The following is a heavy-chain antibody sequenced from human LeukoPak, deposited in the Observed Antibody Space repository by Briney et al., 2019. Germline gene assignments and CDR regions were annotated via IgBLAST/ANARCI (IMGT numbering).Heavy chain of an antibody. Sequence: SETLSLTCAVYGGSFSGYYWSWIRQPPGKGLEWIGEINHSGSTNYNPSLKSRVTISVDMSKNQFSLKLSSVTAADTAVYYCARAPANAPTDYWGQGTLVTVSS. J-gene: IGHJ4*02. V-gene: IGHV4-34*01. CDR3: ARAPANAPTDY. CDR2: INHSGST. D-gene: IGHD2-2*01. CDR1: GGSFSGYY.